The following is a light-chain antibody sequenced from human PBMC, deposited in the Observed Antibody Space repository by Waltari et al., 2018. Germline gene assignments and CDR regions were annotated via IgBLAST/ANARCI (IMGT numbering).Light chain of an antibody. CDR1: SLRTFY. J-gene: IGLJ2*01. Sequence: SSELTQDPAVSVALGQTVRITCQGDSLRTFYASWYQQKPGQAPVLVIYAKDTRPPGIRDRFSGSSSGNTASLTITGAQAEDEADYYCTCRDSSGNVIFGGGTKVTVL. CDR2: AKD. V-gene: IGLV3-19*01. CDR3: TCRDSSGNVI.